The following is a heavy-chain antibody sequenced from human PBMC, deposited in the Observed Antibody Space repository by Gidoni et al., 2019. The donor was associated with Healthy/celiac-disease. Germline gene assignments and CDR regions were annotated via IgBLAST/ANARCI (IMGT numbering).Heavy chain of an antibody. Sequence: QVQLVQSGAEVKKPGSSLTVSCKASGGTLSSYAISWGRQAPGKGLEWLGGIIPIFGPANYAQKFQGRVTITADESTSTAYMELSSLRSEDTAVYYCARGYRKDGYNYFDYYYSYGMDVWGQGTTVTVSS. CDR3: ARGYRKDGYNYFDYYYSYGMDV. D-gene: IGHD5-12*01. CDR2: IIPIFGPA. V-gene: IGHV1-69*12. J-gene: IGHJ6*02. CDR1: GGTLSSYA.